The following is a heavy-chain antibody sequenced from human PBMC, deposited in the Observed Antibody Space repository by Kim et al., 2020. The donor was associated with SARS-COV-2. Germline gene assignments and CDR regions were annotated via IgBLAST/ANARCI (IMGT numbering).Heavy chain of an antibody. CDR3: SGGPHVHYCYFNR. V-gene: IGHV3-53*04. CDR1: GFTVSNNY. J-gene: IGHJ2*01. CDR2: IYGGDST. D-gene: IGHD3-16*01. Sequence: GGSLRLSCEASGFTVSNNYMSWVRQAPGKGLEWVSVIYGGDSTYYADSVKGRFTISSQNSENTLYLQMNNLRPEDTAVYYCSGGPHVHYCYFNRWGRGALVTVSS.